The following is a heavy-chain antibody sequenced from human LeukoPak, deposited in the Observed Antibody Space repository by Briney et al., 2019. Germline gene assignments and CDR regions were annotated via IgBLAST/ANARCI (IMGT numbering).Heavy chain of an antibody. CDR2: INPSGGST. Sequence: ASVKVSCKASGYTFTSYYMHWVRQAPGQGLEWMGIINPSGGSTSYAQKFQGRVTMTRDTSTSTVYMELSSLRSEDTAVYYCARDGELCSSTSCYVRFDYWGQGTLVTVSS. CDR3: ARDGELCSSTSCYVRFDY. J-gene: IGHJ4*02. CDR1: GYTFTSYY. D-gene: IGHD2-2*01. V-gene: IGHV1-46*03.